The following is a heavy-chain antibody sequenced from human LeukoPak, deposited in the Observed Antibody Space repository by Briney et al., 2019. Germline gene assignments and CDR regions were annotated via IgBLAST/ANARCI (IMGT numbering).Heavy chain of an antibody. D-gene: IGHD5-18*01. Sequence: GGSLRLSSAASGFTFSSYWMHWVRHTPGKGLVWVSRIKGDGSSTSYADSVKGRFTISRDNAKNTLYLQMNSLRAEDTAVYYCARDGYSFGHDFDYWGQGTLVTVSS. J-gene: IGHJ4*02. V-gene: IGHV3-74*01. CDR3: ARDGYSFGHDFDY. CDR2: IKGDGSST. CDR1: GFTFSSYW.